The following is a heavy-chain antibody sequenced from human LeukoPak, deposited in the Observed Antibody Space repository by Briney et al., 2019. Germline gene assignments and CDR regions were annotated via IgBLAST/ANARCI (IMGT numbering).Heavy chain of an antibody. CDR2: ISGSGGST. CDR3: AKDDILTGYYKKAFDI. J-gene: IGHJ3*02. D-gene: IGHD3-9*01. CDR1: GFTFSSYA. Sequence: GGSLRLSCAASGFTFSSYAMSWDRQAPGKGLEWVSAISGSGGSTYYADSVKGRFTISRDNSKNTLYLQMNSLRAEDTAVYYCAKDDILTGYYKKAFDIWGQGTMVTVSS. V-gene: IGHV3-23*01.